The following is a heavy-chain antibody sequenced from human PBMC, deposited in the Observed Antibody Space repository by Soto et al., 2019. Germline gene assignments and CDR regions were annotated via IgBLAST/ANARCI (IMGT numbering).Heavy chain of an antibody. CDR3: ARDDFQADAFDI. V-gene: IGHV4-59*01. J-gene: IGHJ3*02. CDR2: IYYSGGT. CDR1: GGSISSYY. Sequence: QVQLQESGPGLVKPSETLSLTCTVSGGSISSYYWSWIRQPPGKGLEWIGYIYYSGGTNYNPSLKSRVTISVDTSKNQFSLKLSSVTAADTAVYYCARDDFQADAFDIWGQGTMVTVSS. D-gene: IGHD2-21*02.